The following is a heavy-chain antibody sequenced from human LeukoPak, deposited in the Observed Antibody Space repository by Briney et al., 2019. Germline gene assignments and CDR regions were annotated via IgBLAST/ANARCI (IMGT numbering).Heavy chain of an antibody. CDR3: ARLWFPDGMDV. J-gene: IGHJ6*02. V-gene: IGHV4-30-4*01. CDR1: GGSISSGDYY. D-gene: IGHD3-10*01. Sequence: SETLSLTCTVSGGSISSGDYYWSWIRQPPGKGLEWIGYIYYSGSTYYNPSLKSRVTISVDTSKNQFSLKLSSVTAADTAVYYCARLWFPDGMDVWGQGTTVTVSS. CDR2: IYYSGST.